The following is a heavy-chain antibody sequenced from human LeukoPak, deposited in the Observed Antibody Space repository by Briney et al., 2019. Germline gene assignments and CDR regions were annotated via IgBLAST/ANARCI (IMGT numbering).Heavy chain of an antibody. D-gene: IGHD1-1*01. V-gene: IGHV1-69*04. CDR3: ARGGTLFENYYYYYGMDV. J-gene: IGHJ6*02. CDR1: GGTFSSYA. CDR2: IIPIFGIA. Sequence: SVKVSCKASGGTFSSYAISWVRQAPGQGLEWMGRIIPIFGIANYAQKFQGRVTITADKSTSTAYMELSSLRSEDTAVYYCARGGTLFENYYYYYGMDVWGQGTTVTVSS.